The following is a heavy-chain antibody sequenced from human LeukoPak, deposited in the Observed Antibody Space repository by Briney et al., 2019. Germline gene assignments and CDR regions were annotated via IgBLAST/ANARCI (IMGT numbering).Heavy chain of an antibody. CDR2: IYPGDSDT. CDR1: GYSFTSYW. CDR3: ARHGLAAAGTARYYYYGMDV. J-gene: IGHJ6*02. V-gene: IGHV5-51*01. D-gene: IGHD6-13*01. Sequence: GESLKLSCKGSGYSFTSYWIGWVRQMPGKGLEWMGIIYPGDSDTRYSPSFQGQVTISADKSISTAYLQWSSLKASDTAMYYCARHGLAAAGTARYYYYGMDVWGQGTTVTVSS.